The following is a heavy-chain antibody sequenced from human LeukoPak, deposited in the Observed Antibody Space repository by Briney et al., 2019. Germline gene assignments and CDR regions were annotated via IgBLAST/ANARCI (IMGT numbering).Heavy chain of an antibody. CDR1: GYTFTSYD. CDR3: ARGRFRHYYDSSGYSGWFDP. D-gene: IGHD3-22*01. V-gene: IGHV1-8*01. CDR2: MNPNSGNT. Sequence: ASVKVSCKASGYTFTSYDINWVRQATGQGLEWMGWMNPNSGNTGYAQKFQGRVTMTRNTSISTAYMELSSLRSEDTAVYYCARGRFRHYYDSSGYSGWFDPWGQGTLVTVSS. J-gene: IGHJ5*02.